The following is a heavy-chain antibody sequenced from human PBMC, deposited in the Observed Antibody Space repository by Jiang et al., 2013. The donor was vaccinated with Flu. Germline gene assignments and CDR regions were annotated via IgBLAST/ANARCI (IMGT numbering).Heavy chain of an antibody. V-gene: IGHV6-1*01. Sequence: QTLSLTCDISGDRVSRNSAAWNWIRQSPSRGLERLGRTYYRSKWYNDYALSVKGRITINPDTSKNQFSLRLSSVIPEDAAVYYCARTATAYDVLDIWGQGTTVTVSS. CDR3: ARTATAYDVLDI. J-gene: IGHJ3*02. D-gene: IGHD6-13*01. CDR2: TYYRSKWYN. CDR1: GDRVSRNSAA.